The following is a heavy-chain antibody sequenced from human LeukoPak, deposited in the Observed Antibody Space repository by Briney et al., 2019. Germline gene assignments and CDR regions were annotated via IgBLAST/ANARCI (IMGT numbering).Heavy chain of an antibody. CDR3: ATTYSSSSEFDY. J-gene: IGHJ4*02. D-gene: IGHD6-6*01. CDR1: GYTLTELS. CDR2: FDPEDGET. Sequence: SVKVSCKVSGYTLTELSMHWVRQAPGKGLEWMGGFDPEDGETIYAQKFQGRVTMTEDTSTDTAYMELSSLRSEDTAVYYCATTYSSSSEFDYWGQGTLVTVSS. V-gene: IGHV1-24*01.